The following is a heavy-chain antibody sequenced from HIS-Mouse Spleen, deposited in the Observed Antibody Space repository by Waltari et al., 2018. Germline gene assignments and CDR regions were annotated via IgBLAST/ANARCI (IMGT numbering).Heavy chain of an antibody. Sequence: QLQLQESGPGLVKPSETLSLTCTVSGGSLSLRSYYWGWIRQPPGKGLEWIGSIYYSGSTYYNPSLKSRVTISVDTSKNQFSLKLSSVTAADTAVYYCAREIPYSSSWYDWYFDLWGRGTLVTVSS. J-gene: IGHJ2*01. CDR2: IYYSGST. D-gene: IGHD6-13*01. CDR3: AREIPYSSSWYDWYFDL. V-gene: IGHV4-39*07. CDR1: GGSLSLRSYY.